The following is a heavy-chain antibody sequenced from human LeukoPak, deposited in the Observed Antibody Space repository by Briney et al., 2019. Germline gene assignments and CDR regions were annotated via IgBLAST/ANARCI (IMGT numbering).Heavy chain of an antibody. CDR1: GYTFTGYY. D-gene: IGHD3-22*01. J-gene: IGHJ4*02. Sequence: ASVKVSCKASGYTFTGYYIHWVRQAPGQGLEWMGWIDPNSGDTKYVEKFQGRVTMTRDTSFSTAYMALSSLRSDDTAVYYCARAMNSWFLLDLDYWGQGNLVTVSS. CDR3: ARAMNSWFLLDLDY. V-gene: IGHV1-2*02. CDR2: IDPNSGDT.